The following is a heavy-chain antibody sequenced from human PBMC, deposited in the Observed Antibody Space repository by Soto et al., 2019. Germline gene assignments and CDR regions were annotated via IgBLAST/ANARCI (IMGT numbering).Heavy chain of an antibody. V-gene: IGHV1-58*01. J-gene: IGHJ4*02. CDR2: IVVGSGNT. D-gene: IGHD3-22*01. Sequence: ASGKVSCKASGFTFTSSSVQWVRQARGQRLEWIGWIVVGSGNTNYAQKFQERVTITRDMSTSTAYMELSSLRSEDTAVYYCAAVRPYYYDSSGYSQEYYFDYWGQGTLVTVSS. CDR1: GFTFTSSS. CDR3: AAVRPYYYDSSGYSQEYYFDY.